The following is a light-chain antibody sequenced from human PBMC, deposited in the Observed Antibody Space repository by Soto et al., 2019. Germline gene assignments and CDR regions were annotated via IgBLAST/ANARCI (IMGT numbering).Light chain of an antibody. Sequence: DIQMTQSPSSLSASVGDRVTITCRASQDISNHLVWFQQKPGKAPKSLISHASNLQSGVPSRFSGSGSGTFYTLTISSLQPEDFAIYYCQQYKSYPVTFGQGTRLEIK. J-gene: IGKJ5*01. CDR2: HAS. V-gene: IGKV1-16*01. CDR1: QDISNH. CDR3: QQYKSYPVT.